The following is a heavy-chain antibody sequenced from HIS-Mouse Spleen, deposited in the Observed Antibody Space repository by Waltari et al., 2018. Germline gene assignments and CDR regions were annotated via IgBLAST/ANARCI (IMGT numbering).Heavy chain of an antibody. CDR3: ARGHDYSNYFDY. CDR2: RNPKNGNT. Sequence: QVQLVQSGAEVKKPGASVKVSCKASGYTFTSYDINWVRQATGQGLEWMGWRNPKNGNTGYAQKFQGRVNMTRNTSISTAYMELSSLRSEDTAVYYCARGHDYSNYFDYWGQGTLVTVSS. CDR1: GYTFTSYD. J-gene: IGHJ4*02. D-gene: IGHD4-4*01. V-gene: IGHV1-8*01.